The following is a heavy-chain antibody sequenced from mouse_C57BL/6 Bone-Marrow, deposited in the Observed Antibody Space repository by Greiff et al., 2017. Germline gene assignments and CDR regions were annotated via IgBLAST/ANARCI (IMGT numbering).Heavy chain of an antibody. CDR2: SRNKANDYTT. J-gene: IGHJ1*03. Sequence: EVKLMESGGGLVQSGRSLRLSCATSGFTFSDFYMEWVRQAPGKGLEWIAASRNKANDYTTEYSASVKGRFIVSRDTSQSILYLQMNALRAEDTAIYYCARDVGDYDGGYFDVWGTGTTVTVSS. D-gene: IGHD2-4*01. V-gene: IGHV7-1*01. CDR1: GFTFSDFY. CDR3: ARDVGDYDGGYFDV.